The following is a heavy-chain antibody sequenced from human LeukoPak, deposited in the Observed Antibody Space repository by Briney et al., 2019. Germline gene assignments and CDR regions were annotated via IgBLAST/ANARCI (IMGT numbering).Heavy chain of an antibody. Sequence: GGSLRLSCAASGFTFSSYAMHWVRQAPGKGPEYVSAISSNGGSTYYANSVKGRFTISRDNSKNTLYLQMGSLRAEDMAVYYCARDYYDSSGPLGPAAYWGQGTLVTVSS. CDR1: GFTFSSYA. CDR2: ISSNGGST. D-gene: IGHD3-22*01. CDR3: ARDYYDSSGPLGPAAY. V-gene: IGHV3-64*01. J-gene: IGHJ4*02.